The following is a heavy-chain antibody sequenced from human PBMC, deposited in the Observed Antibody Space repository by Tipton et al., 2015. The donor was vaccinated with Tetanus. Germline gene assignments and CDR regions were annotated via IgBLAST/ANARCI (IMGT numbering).Heavy chain of an antibody. D-gene: IGHD2-8*01. V-gene: IGHV4-39*01. Sequence: TLSLTCTVSGGSISSSSFYWGWIRQPPGKELEWIGSIYYSGSTYYNPSLKSRVTISVDTSKNQFSLRLSSVTAADTAVYYCARRQTYCTNDFCPFENWGQGTLVTVSS. CDR2: IYYSGST. J-gene: IGHJ4*02. CDR3: ARRQTYCTNDFCPFEN. CDR1: GGSISSSSFY.